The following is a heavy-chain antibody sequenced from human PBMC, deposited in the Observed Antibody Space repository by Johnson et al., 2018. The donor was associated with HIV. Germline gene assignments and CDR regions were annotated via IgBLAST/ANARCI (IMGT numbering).Heavy chain of an antibody. CDR3: AREMATICPQNFCDAFDI. V-gene: IGHV3-30*04. J-gene: IGHJ3*02. CDR2: ISYDGSNK. D-gene: IGHD5-24*01. Sequence: VQLVESGGGVVQPGRSLRLSCAASGFTFSSYAMHWVRQAPGKGLEWVAVISYDGSNKYYADSVKGRFTISRDNSKNTLYLQMNSLRAVDTAVYYCAREMATICPQNFCDAFDIWGQGTMVTVSS. CDR1: GFTFSSYA.